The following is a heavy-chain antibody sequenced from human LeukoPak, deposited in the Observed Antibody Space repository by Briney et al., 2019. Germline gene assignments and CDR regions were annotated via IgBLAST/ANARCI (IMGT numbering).Heavy chain of an antibody. CDR3: APLGCSSTSCHNWFDP. CDR2: IRYDGSNK. Sequence: GGSLRLSCAASGFTFSSYGMHWVRQAPGKGLEWVAFIRYDGSNKYYADSVKGRFTISRDNSKNTLYLQMNSLRAEDTAVYYCAPLGCSSTSCHNWFDPWGQGTLVTVSS. D-gene: IGHD2-2*01. CDR1: GFTFSSYG. J-gene: IGHJ5*02. V-gene: IGHV3-30*02.